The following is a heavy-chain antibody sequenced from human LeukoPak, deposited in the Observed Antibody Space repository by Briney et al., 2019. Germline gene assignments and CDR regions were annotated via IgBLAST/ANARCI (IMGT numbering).Heavy chain of an antibody. Sequence: GGSLRLSCTASGFIFGDYAMSWSRQAPGKGLEWVGFIRSKAYGGTTEYAASVKGRFTISRDDSKSIAYLQMNSLKTEDTAVYYCTRDSDCTNGVCRHDAFDIWGQGTMVTVSS. J-gene: IGHJ3*02. CDR2: IRSKAYGGTT. CDR3: TRDSDCTNGVCRHDAFDI. CDR1: GFIFGDYA. D-gene: IGHD2-8*01. V-gene: IGHV3-49*03.